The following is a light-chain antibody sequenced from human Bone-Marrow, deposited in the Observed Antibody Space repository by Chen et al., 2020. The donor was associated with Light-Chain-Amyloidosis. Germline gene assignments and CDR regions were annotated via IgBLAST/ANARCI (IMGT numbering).Light chain of an antibody. Sequence: NFMLTQPHPASESPGKTVSISCTRSSGSIATTYVQWYQQRPGSSPTTVIYEDDQSPSGVPDRFSGSIDRSSNSASLTISGLKTEDEADYYCQSYQGSSQGVFGGGTKLTVL. CDR2: EDD. J-gene: IGLJ3*02. CDR1: SGSIATTY. CDR3: QSYQGSSQGV. V-gene: IGLV6-57*01.